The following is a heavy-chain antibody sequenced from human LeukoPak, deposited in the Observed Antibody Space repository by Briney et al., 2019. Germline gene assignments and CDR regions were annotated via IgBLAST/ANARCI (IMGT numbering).Heavy chain of an antibody. V-gene: IGHV4-30-4*07. J-gene: IGHJ6*03. Sequence: SETLSLTCAVSGGSISSGGYSWSWIRQPPGKGLEWIGYIYYSGSTYYNPSLKSRATISVDTSKNQFSLKLSSVTAADTAVYYCARSPYYYYMDVWGKGTTVTVSS. CDR2: IYYSGST. CDR3: ARSPYYYYMDV. CDR1: GGSISSGGYS.